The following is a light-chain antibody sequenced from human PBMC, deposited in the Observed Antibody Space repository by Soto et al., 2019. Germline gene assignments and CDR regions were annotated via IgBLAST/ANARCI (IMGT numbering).Light chain of an antibody. CDR1: QNIRTY. CDR3: QHYNSYSEA. CDR2: AAS. V-gene: IGKV1-9*01. J-gene: IGKJ1*01. Sequence: DIQMTQSPPFLSASVGDIVTITCRASQNIRTYLTWYQQKPGKAPTVLIYAASTLQRGVPSRFSGSGSGTEFTLTISSLQPDDFATYYCQHYNSYSEAFGQGTKVDIK.